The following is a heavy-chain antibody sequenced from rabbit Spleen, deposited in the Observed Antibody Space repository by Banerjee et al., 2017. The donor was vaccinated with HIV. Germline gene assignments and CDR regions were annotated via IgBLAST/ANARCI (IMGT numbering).Heavy chain of an antibody. Sequence: QQQLVESGGGLVKPGASLTLTCKASGFSFSDRDVMCWVRQAPGKGLEWIACINTATGKAVYANWAKGRFTISKTSSTTVTLQMTSLTAADTATYFCARDTSSSFSSYGMDLWGQGTLVTVS. CDR1: GFSFSDRDV. J-gene: IGHJ6*01. CDR2: INTATGKA. V-gene: IGHV1S45*01. CDR3: ARDTSSSFSSYGMDL. D-gene: IGHD1-1*01.